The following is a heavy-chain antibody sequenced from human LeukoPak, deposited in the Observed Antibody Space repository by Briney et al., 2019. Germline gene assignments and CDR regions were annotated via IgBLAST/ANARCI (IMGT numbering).Heavy chain of an antibody. D-gene: IGHD3-22*01. J-gene: IGHJ4*02. CDR3: AREAVTMIVVVITYERYYFDY. V-gene: IGHV3-30-3*01. Sequence: PGRSLRLSCAASGFTFSSYAMHWVRQAPGKGLEWVAVISYDGSNKYYADSVKGRFTISRDNSKNTLYLQMNSLRAEDTAVYYCAREAVTMIVVVITYERYYFDYWGQGTLVTVSS. CDR1: GFTFSSYA. CDR2: ISYDGSNK.